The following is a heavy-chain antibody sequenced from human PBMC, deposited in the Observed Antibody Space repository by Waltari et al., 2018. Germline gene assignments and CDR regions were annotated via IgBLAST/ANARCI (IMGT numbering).Heavy chain of an antibody. J-gene: IGHJ3*02. CDR1: ELIFRCSA. V-gene: IGHV3-30*04. CDR2: IVYDGRSK. D-gene: IGHD3-3*01. Sequence: QGQLVASGGGVVQPGRSLRLPFAASELIFRCSAIAWVRQAPGKGLEWGADIVYDGRSKNYADSVKGRFTISRDNSKSTLYLQMNSLRTEDTAVYYCARGRAYDFWSGYSAEPDAFDIWGQGTMVIVSS. CDR3: ARGRAYDFWSGYSAEPDAFDI.